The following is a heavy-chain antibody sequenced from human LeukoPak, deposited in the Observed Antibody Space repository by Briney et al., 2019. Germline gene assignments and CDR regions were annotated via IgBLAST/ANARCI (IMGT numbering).Heavy chain of an antibody. CDR1: GGSISSSSYY. J-gene: IGHJ4*02. Sequence: SETLSLSCTVSGGSISSSSYYWGWIRQPPGKGLEWIGSINYSGSTYYNPSLKGRVTISVHTSKNQFSLKLSSVTATDTTVYYCARHWCTITSCYSFFDYWGQGTLVTVSS. D-gene: IGHD2-2*01. V-gene: IGHV4-39*01. CDR3: ARHWCTITSCYSFFDY. CDR2: INYSGST.